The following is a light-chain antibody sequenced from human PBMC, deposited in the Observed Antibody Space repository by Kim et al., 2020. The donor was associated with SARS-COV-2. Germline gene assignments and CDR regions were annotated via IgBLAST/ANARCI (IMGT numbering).Light chain of an antibody. CDR1: QSVRSSY. Sequence: PGERATLSCRASQSVRSSYFAWYQQKPGQAPRLLIYASSSRATGIPDRFSGSGSATDFTLTISRREPEDFAVYYCQQYASSPWTFGQGTKV. J-gene: IGKJ1*01. CDR2: ASS. V-gene: IGKV3-20*01. CDR3: QQYASSPWT.